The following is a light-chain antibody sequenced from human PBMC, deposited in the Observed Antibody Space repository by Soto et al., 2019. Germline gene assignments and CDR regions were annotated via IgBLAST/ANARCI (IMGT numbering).Light chain of an antibody. CDR2: AAS. Sequence: AIRMTQSPSSLSASTGDRVTITCRASQGISSYLAWYQQKPGKAPKLLIYAASTLQSGVPSRFSGNGSGTDFTLTISCLQSEDFATYYCQQYYSYPPTSGGGTKVAIK. J-gene: IGKJ4*01. V-gene: IGKV1-8*01. CDR3: QQYYSYPPT. CDR1: QGISSY.